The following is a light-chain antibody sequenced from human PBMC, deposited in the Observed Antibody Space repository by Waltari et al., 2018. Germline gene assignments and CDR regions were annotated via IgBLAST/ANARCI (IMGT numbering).Light chain of an antibody. CDR3: SSYTSSSTRV. V-gene: IGLV2-14*03. CDR2: DVS. J-gene: IGLJ1*01. Sequence: QSALTQPASVSGSPGQSITISCTGTSSDVGGYNYVSWYQQHPGKAPKLMIYDVSNRPSGVSKRFADSKSGNTASLTISGLQAEDEADYYCSSYTSSSTRVFGTGTKVTVL. CDR1: SSDVGGYNY.